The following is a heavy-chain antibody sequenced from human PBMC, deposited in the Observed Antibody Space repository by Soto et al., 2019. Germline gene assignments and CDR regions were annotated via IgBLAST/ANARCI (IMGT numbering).Heavy chain of an antibody. V-gene: IGHV3-11*06. J-gene: IGHJ4*02. D-gene: IGHD3-10*01. Sequence: QVQLVESGGGLVEPGGSLRLSCAASGFTFSDYYMRWIRQVPGRGLECLSYVSSDGGFTHYADSVQGRFTISRDNTKNSLFLEMKGLRAEDTALYFCARDPMGRGVPLDYWGPGTLVTVSS. CDR2: VSSDGGFT. CDR3: ARDPMGRGVPLDY. CDR1: GFTFSDYY.